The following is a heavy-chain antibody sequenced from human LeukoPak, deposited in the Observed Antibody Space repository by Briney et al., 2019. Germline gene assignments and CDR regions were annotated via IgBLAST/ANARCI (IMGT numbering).Heavy chain of an antibody. CDR2: IDYSGSA. J-gene: IGHJ4*02. CDR1: GGSISNRSYY. Sequence: SETLSLTCTVSGGSISNRSYYWGWIRQPPGKGLEWIGNIDYSGSAYYNPSLKSRVTISVDTSKNQFSLKLSSVTAADTAVYYCARGDGSSWYSQGPIDYWGQGTLVTVSS. D-gene: IGHD6-13*01. CDR3: ARGDGSSWYSQGPIDY. V-gene: IGHV4-39*07.